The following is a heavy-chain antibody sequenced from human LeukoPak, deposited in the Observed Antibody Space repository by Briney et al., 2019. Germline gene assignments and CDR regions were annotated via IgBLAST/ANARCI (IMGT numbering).Heavy chain of an antibody. D-gene: IGHD3-22*01. V-gene: IGHV1-24*01. CDR2: FDPEDGET. CDR3: ATVVFMGYSRDSSGYYLPYFDY. Sequence: ASVKVSCKVSGYTLTELSMRWVRQAPGKGLEWMGGFDPEDGETIYAQKFQGRVTMTEDTSTDTAYMELSSLRSEDTAVYYCATVVFMGYSRDSSGYYLPYFDYWGQGTLVTVSS. J-gene: IGHJ4*02. CDR1: GYTLTELS.